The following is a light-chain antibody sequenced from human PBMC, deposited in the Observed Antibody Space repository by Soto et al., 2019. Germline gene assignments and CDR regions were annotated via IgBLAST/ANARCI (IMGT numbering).Light chain of an antibody. Sequence: IGVTQSACTLSLSPGESAILSCRASQAFXNNYLAGCVQKPGQAPRLPXSCASRRATGSPDRLSGSASGTDFTLTISRMDPEDFAVYFCQQYSDVPMTFGQGTRLEI. J-gene: IGKJ5*01. CDR1: QAFXNNY. CDR2: CAS. CDR3: QQYSDVPMT. V-gene: IGKV3-20*01.